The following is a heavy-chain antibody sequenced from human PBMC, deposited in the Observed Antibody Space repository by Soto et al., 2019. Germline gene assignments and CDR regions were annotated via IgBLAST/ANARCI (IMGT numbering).Heavy chain of an antibody. CDR1: GFTFSSYA. V-gene: IGHV3-30-3*01. CDR3: ARVPTTVTTAY. D-gene: IGHD4-17*01. Sequence: PGGSLRLSCAASGFTFSSYAMHWVRQAPGKGLEWVAVISYDGSNKYYADSVRGRFTISRDNSKNTLYLQMNSLRAEDTAVYYRARVPTTVTTAYWGQGTLVTVSS. CDR2: ISYDGSNK. J-gene: IGHJ4*02.